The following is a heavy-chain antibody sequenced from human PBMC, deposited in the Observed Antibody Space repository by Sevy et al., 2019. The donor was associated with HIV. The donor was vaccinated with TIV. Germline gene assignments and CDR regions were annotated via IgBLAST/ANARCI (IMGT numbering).Heavy chain of an antibody. CDR2: IYPGDSDT. V-gene: IGHV5-51*01. CDR3: ARVHGYCTNGVCYSKYYFDY. D-gene: IGHD2-8*01. CDR1: GYSFTSYW. J-gene: IGHJ4*02. Sequence: GESLKISCKGSGYSFTSYWIGWVRQMPGKGLEWMGIIYPGDSDTRYSPSFQVQVTISADKSIYTAYLQWSSLKASDTDMYYCARVHGYCTNGVCYSKYYFDYWGQGTLVTVSS.